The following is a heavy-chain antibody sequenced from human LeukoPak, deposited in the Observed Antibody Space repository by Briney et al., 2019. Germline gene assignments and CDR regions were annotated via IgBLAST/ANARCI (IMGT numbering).Heavy chain of an antibody. V-gene: IGHV1-18*01. J-gene: IGHJ4*02. CDR1: GYTFTSYG. Sequence: ASVTVPCTASGYTFTSYGISWVRQAPGQGLEWMGWISAYNGNTNYAQTLQGRVTMTTDTSTSTAYMELRSLRSDDTAVYYCARDTDYSGYDRAFDYWGQGTLVTVSS. CDR3: ARDTDYSGYDRAFDY. D-gene: IGHD5-12*01. CDR2: ISAYNGNT.